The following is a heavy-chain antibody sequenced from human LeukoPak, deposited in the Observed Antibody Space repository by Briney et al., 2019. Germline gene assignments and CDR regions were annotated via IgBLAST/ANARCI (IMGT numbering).Heavy chain of an antibody. CDR2: IYTSGST. D-gene: IGHD3-10*02. CDR1: GGSISSYY. V-gene: IGHV4-4*07. Sequence: SETLSLTCTVSGGSISSYYWSWIRQPAGKGLEWIGRIYTSGSTNYNPSLKSRVTMSVDTSKNQFSLKLSSVTAADTAVYYCARGLKPMFGGKVCLFDPWGQGTLVPGFS. J-gene: IGHJ5*02. CDR3: ARGLKPMFGGKVCLFDP.